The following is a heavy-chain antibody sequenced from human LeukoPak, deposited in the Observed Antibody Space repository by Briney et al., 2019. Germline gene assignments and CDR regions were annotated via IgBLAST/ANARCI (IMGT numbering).Heavy chain of an antibody. Sequence: GGSLRLSCTASGFTFSNVWMTWVRQAPGRGLEWVGRIKAKTDGGTADYGVPVRGRFTISRDDSKNTLYLQMNSLKPKDTAVYYCAATLGYWGQGTLVTVSS. CDR2: IKAKTDGGTA. V-gene: IGHV3-15*01. D-gene: IGHD3-16*01. J-gene: IGHJ4*02. CDR1: GFTFSNVW. CDR3: AATLGY.